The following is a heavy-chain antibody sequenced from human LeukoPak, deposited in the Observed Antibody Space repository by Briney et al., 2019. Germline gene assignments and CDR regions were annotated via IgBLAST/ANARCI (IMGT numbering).Heavy chain of an antibody. D-gene: IGHD2-2*01. Sequence: GESLKISCKDSGYSFTSYWIGWVRQMPGKGLEWMGIIYPGDSDTRYSPSFQGQVTISADKSISTAYLQWSSLKASDTAMYYCARGYCSSTSCSRGFDPWGQGTLVTVSS. J-gene: IGHJ5*02. CDR3: ARGYCSSTSCSRGFDP. CDR2: IYPGDSDT. CDR1: GYSFTSYW. V-gene: IGHV5-51*01.